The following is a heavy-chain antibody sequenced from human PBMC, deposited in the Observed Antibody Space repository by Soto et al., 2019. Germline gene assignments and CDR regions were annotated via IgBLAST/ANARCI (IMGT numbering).Heavy chain of an antibody. CDR1: GGTFSSYA. CDR3: AREGRHFDY. J-gene: IGHJ4*02. Sequence: SVKVSCKASGGTFSSYAISWVRQAPGQGLEWMGGINPIFGTPHYAQKYQGRVTITADTFTNTAYMELTRLTSDDTAVYFCAREGRHFDYWGQGTLVTVSS. CDR2: INPIFGTP. V-gene: IGHV1-69*06.